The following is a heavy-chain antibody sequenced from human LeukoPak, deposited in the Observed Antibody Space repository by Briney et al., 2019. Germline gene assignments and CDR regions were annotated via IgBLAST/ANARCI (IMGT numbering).Heavy chain of an antibody. CDR1: GFTFSSYS. J-gene: IGHJ4*02. V-gene: IGHV3-21*01. CDR3: ARGQLTGDDELFDY. D-gene: IGHD7-27*01. Sequence: GGSLRLSCAASGFTFSSYSMNWVRQAPGKGLEWVSSISSSSSYIYYADSVKGRFTISRDNAKNSLYLQMNSLRAEDTAVYYCARGQLTGDDELFDYWGQGTLVTVSS. CDR2: ISSSSSYI.